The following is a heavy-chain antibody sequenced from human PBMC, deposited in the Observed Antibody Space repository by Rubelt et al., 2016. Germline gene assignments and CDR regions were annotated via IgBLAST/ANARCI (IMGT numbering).Heavy chain of an antibody. CDR2: IYYSGST. D-gene: IGHD6-19*01. V-gene: IGHV4-59*12. J-gene: IGHJ4*02. Sequence: QVQLQESGPGLAKPSETLSLTCSVSGGSISSYYWSWIRQPPGKGLEWVGYIYYSGSTNYNPSLKRRVTISVDTSKTQFSRKLSSVTAADTAVYYCARDTPVAGFDYWGQGTLVTVSS. CDR1: GGSISSYY. CDR3: ARDTPVAGFDY.